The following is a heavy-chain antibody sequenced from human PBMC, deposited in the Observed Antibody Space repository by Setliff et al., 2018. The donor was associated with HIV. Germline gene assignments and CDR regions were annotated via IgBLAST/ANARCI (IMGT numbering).Heavy chain of an antibody. D-gene: IGHD3-10*01. CDR1: GGSIRSYY. V-gene: IGHV4-59*08. J-gene: IGHJ6*03. Sequence: PSETLSLTCTVSGGSIRSYYWSWTRQSPGKGLEWIGYVFYNGDTAYNPSLTSRRTISVDTSKSQFSLKLTSVTAADTAVYYCASLDGSESPYIYYYYMDVWGEGTAVTVSS. CDR3: ASLDGSESPYIYYYYMDV. CDR2: VFYNGDT.